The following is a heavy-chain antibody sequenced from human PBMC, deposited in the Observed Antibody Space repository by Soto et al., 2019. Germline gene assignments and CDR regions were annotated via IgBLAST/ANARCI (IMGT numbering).Heavy chain of an antibody. CDR1: GDSVSSDSAA. D-gene: IGHD6-19*01. Sequence: SQTLSLTCAISGDSVSSDSAACNWIRQSPSRGLEWLGRAYYRSKWYIEYAPSVNSRITINPDTSKNQLSLQLISVNPEDTAVYYCVRSRVFIAVTSVTNYYYYYGMDVWGQGTTVTVS. V-gene: IGHV6-1*01. CDR2: AYYRSKWYI. CDR3: VRSRVFIAVTSVTNYYYYYGMDV. J-gene: IGHJ6*02.